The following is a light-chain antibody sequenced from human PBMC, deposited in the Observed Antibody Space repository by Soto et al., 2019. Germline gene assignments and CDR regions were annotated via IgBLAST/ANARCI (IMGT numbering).Light chain of an antibody. CDR1: SSNIGGNS. Sequence: QSVLTQPPSVSAAPGQKVTISCSGSSSNIGGNSVSWYQQLPGTAPKLLIYDDNKRPSGIPDRFSGSKSGTSATLGITGFQTGDEADYYCGSWDSSLSAYVLGTGKKVTVL. V-gene: IGLV1-51*01. CDR2: DDN. J-gene: IGLJ1*01. CDR3: GSWDSSLSAYV.